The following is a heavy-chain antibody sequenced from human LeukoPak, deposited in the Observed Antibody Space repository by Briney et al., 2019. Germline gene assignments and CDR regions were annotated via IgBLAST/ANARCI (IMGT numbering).Heavy chain of an antibody. D-gene: IGHD3-22*01. Sequence: PGGSLRLSCAASGFTFDDYAMHWVRQAPGKGLEWVSGISWNSGSIGYADSVKGRFTISRDNAKNSLYLQMNSLRAEDTALYYCAKGKDYYDSSGYYYPFDYWGQGTLVTVSS. CDR3: AKGKDYYDSSGYYYPFDY. V-gene: IGHV3-9*01. J-gene: IGHJ4*02. CDR1: GFTFDDYA. CDR2: ISWNSGSI.